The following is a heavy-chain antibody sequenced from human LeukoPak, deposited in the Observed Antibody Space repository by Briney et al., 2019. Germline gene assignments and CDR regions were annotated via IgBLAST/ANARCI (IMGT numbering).Heavy chain of an antibody. V-gene: IGHV4-61*02. CDR1: GGSISSGSYY. J-gene: IGHJ4*02. D-gene: IGHD3-10*01. CDR3: ARQLLWFGELTSSFDY. CDR2: IYTSGST. Sequence: PSETLSLTCTVSGGSISSGSYYWSWIRQPAGKGLEWIGRIYTSGSTNYNPSLKSRVTISVDTSKNQFSLKLSSVTAADTAVYYCARQLLWFGELTSSFDYWGQGTLVTVSS.